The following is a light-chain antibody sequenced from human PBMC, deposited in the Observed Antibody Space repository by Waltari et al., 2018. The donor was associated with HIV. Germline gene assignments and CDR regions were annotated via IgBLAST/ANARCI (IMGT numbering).Light chain of an antibody. CDR1: RSNIGSNT. J-gene: IGLJ3*02. Sequence: QSVLTQPPSASGTPGQRVTIPCSGTRSNIGSNTVNWYQLLPGPAPKLLIYNDNERPSGVPGRFSGSRSGASASLAISGLQPEDEADYYCSSWDDRLNGQGVFGGGTKLTVL. V-gene: IGLV1-44*01. CDR3: SSWDDRLNGQGV. CDR2: NDN.